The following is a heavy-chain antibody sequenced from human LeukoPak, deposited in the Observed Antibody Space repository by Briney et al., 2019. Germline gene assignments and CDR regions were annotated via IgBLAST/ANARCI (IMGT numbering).Heavy chain of an antibody. V-gene: IGHV3-21*01. CDR1: GFTFSSYS. J-gene: IGHJ6*04. CDR3: ARGANQRLVRMDV. D-gene: IGHD6-19*01. CDR2: ISSSSPYI. Sequence: GGSLRLSCAASGFTFSSYSMNWVRQAPGKGLEWVSSISSSSPYIYYADSVKGRFTISRDNAKNSLYLQMDSLRAEDTAVYYCARGANQRLVRMDVWGKGTTVTISS.